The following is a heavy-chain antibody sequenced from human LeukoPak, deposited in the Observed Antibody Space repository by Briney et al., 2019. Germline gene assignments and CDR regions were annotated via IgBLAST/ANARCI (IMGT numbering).Heavy chain of an antibody. J-gene: IGHJ4*02. D-gene: IGHD3-22*01. CDR2: MNPNSGNT. Sequence: ASVKVSCKASGYTFTSSDINWGRQASGQGLEWMGWMNPNSGNTGYAQKFRGRVAMTKNTSINTAYMELSSLRSDDTAVYYCARGYYPSSAYYFDFWGQGSLVTVSS. V-gene: IGHV1-8*01. CDR1: GYTFTSSD. CDR3: ARGYYPSSAYYFDF.